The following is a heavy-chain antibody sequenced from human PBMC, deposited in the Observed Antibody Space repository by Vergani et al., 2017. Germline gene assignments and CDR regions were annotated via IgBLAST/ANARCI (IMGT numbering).Heavy chain of an antibody. CDR2: ISGSGGST. CDR1: GFTFSSYA. D-gene: IGHD6-6*01. CDR3: AKLRRYSSSSDFDY. J-gene: IGHJ4*02. V-gene: IGHV3-23*01. Sequence: EVQLLESGGGLVQPGGSLRLSCAASGFTFSSYAMSWVRQAPGKGLEWVSAISGSGGSTYYAESVKGRFTISRDNSKNTLYLQMNSLIAEDTAVYYCAKLRRYSSSSDFDYWGQGTLVTVSS.